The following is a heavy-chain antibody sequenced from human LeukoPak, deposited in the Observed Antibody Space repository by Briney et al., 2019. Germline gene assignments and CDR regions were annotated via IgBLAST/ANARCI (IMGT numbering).Heavy chain of an antibody. CDR1: GFTFSNYG. Sequence: GGSLRLSCAASGFTFSNYGMLWVRQAPGKGLEWVAVIWYDGSKKYYAESVKGRFTISRDDSKNTLYLQMNSLRVEDTAVYYCARDFCSTTSCLDYWGQGTLVTVSS. D-gene: IGHD2-2*01. J-gene: IGHJ4*02. CDR3: ARDFCSTTSCLDY. CDR2: IWYDGSKK. V-gene: IGHV3-33*01.